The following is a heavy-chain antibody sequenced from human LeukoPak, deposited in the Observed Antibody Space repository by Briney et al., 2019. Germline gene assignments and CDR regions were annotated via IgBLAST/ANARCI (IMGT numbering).Heavy chain of an antibody. Sequence: GASVKVSCKASDYTFSTYGINWVRQAPGQGLEWMGWVSTYNGNTNYAQKFPGRVTLTTDTSTSTAYMELRSLRSDDTAVYYCARARGYRGAFDYWGQGTLVTVSS. D-gene: IGHD5-18*01. CDR1: DYTFSTYG. J-gene: IGHJ4*02. CDR2: VSTYNGNT. CDR3: ARARGYRGAFDY. V-gene: IGHV1-18*01.